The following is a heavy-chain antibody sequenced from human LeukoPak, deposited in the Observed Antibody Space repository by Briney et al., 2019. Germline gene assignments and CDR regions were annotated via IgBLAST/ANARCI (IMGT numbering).Heavy chain of an antibody. CDR3: AKGLIDSSGSRGQFDY. CDR2: ISGSGGGT. V-gene: IGHV3-23*01. D-gene: IGHD5-18*01. J-gene: IGHJ4*02. CDR1: GFTFSSYA. Sequence: GGSLRLSCAASGFTFSSYAMSWVRQAPEKGLEWVSTISGSGGGTFYADSVKGRFTISRDNSNNTLYLQMNGLRAEDTAVYYCAKGLIDSSGSRGQFDYWGQGSLVTVSS.